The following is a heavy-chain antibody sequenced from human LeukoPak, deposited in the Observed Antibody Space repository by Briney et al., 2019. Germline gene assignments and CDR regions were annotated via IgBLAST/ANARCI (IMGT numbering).Heavy chain of an antibody. Sequence: PGGSLRLSCAASGFTVSSNYMSWVRQAPGKGLEWVSVIYSGGSTYYADSVKGRFTISRDNSKNTLYLQMGSLRAEDTALYYCARDRTYYDSSGYSYGMDVWGQGTTVTVSS. CDR2: IYSGGST. CDR3: ARDRTYYDSSGYSYGMDV. J-gene: IGHJ6*02. CDR1: GFTVSSNY. V-gene: IGHV3-66*01. D-gene: IGHD3-22*01.